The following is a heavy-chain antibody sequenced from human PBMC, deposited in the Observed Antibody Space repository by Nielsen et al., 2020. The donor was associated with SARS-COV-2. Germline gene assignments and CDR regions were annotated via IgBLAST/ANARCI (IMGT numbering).Heavy chain of an antibody. CDR2: ISGSGGST. V-gene: IGHV3-23*01. D-gene: IGHD2-2*01. Sequence: GGSLRLSCAASGFTFSSYAMSWVRQAPGKGLEWVSAISGSGGSTYYADSVEGRFTISRDNSKNMLYLQMNSLRAEDTAVYYCAKSHCSSTSCYFGADAFDIWGQGTMVTVSS. CDR1: GFTFSSYA. J-gene: IGHJ3*02. CDR3: AKSHCSSTSCYFGADAFDI.